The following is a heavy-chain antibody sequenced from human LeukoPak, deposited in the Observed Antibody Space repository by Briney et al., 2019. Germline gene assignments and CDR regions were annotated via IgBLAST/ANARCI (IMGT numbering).Heavy chain of an antibody. D-gene: IGHD2-15*01. Sequence: GGSLRLSCAASGFTFSNYAMSWVRQAPGKGLEWVSVISGSGGSTYYADSVKGRFTISRDNSKNTLFLQMNSLRAEDTAVYYCAKGILSVNDYWGQGTLVTVSS. CDR2: ISGSGGST. CDR3: AKGILSVNDY. J-gene: IGHJ4*02. CDR1: GFTFSNYA. V-gene: IGHV3-23*01.